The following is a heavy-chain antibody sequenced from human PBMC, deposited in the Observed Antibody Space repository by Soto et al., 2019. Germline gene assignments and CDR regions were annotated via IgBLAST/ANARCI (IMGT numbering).Heavy chain of an antibody. Sequence: ASVKVSCTASGYTFTSYDISWVRQATGQGLEWMGWMNPNSGNTGYAQKFQGRVTMTRNTSISTAYMELSSLRSEDTAVYYCARAHDFWSGYFTAYYYYYGMDVWGQGTTVTVSS. CDR2: MNPNSGNT. CDR3: ARAHDFWSGYFTAYYYYYGMDV. CDR1: GYTFTSYD. J-gene: IGHJ6*02. V-gene: IGHV1-8*01. D-gene: IGHD3-3*01.